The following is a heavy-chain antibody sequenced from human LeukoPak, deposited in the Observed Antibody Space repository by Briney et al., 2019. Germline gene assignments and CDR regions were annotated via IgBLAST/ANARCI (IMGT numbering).Heavy chain of an antibody. Sequence: ETLSLTCTVSGGSISSGGYYWSWVRQAPGKGLEWVSDISGSGEITDYADSVKGRFTISRDNSKNIVYLQMNSLRAEDTAIYYCAKDVRGGCSGTNCYYWGQGTLVTVSS. CDR2: ISGSGEIT. CDR3: AKDVRGGCSGTNCYY. V-gene: IGHV3-23*01. D-gene: IGHD2-2*01. J-gene: IGHJ4*02. CDR1: GGSISSGGYY.